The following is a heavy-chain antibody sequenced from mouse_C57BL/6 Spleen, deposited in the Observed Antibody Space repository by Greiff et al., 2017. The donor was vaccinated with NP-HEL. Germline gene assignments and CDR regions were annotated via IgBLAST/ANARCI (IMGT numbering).Heavy chain of an antibody. D-gene: IGHD1-1*01. CDR1: GYTFTSYT. J-gene: IGHJ1*03. Sequence: VQLQQSGAELARPGASVTMSCKASGYTFTSYTMHWVKQRPGQGLEWIGYINPSSGYTKYNQKFKDKATLTADKSSSTAYMQLSSLTSEDSAVYYCANYGSSYDWYFDFWGTGTSVTVSS. V-gene: IGHV1-4*01. CDR2: INPSSGYT. CDR3: ANYGSSYDWYFDF.